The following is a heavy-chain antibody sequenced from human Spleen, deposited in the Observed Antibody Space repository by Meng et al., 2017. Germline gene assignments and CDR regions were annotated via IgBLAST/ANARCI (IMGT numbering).Heavy chain of an antibody. V-gene: IGHV4-31*11. D-gene: IGHD3-22*01. Sequence: QVQLQQWGAGLLKPSETLSLTCAVYGGSINSAVHYWSWIRQHPGKGLEWIGYIYYSGNTHYNPSLKSRASISVDTSKNQFSLKLSSVTVADTAMYYCAREDSRGLNFDSWGKGILVTVSS. CDR3: AREDSRGLNFDS. CDR2: IYYSGNT. J-gene: IGHJ4*02. CDR1: GGSINSAVHY.